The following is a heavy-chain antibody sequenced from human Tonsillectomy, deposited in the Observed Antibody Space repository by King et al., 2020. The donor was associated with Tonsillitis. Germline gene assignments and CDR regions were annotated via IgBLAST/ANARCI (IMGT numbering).Heavy chain of an antibody. CDR1: GFTVSSNY. J-gene: IGHJ2*01. CDR3: ERRSRGKLHWYFDH. V-gene: IGHV3-66*01. Sequence: VQLVESGGGLVQPGGSLRLSCGASGFTVSSNYMSWVRQAPGKGLEWVSIIYSDGSTYYADSVKGRFTISRDNSKNTLFLQMNSLRVEDTAVYYCERRSRGKLHWYFDHWGRGILVTVSS. D-gene: IGHD3-16*01. CDR2: IYSDGST.